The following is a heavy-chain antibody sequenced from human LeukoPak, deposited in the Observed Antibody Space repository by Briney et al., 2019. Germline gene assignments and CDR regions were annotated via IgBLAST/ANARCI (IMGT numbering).Heavy chain of an antibody. J-gene: IGHJ6*03. CDR3: AKDHWGDYVDNYMDV. V-gene: IGHV3-20*04. CDR2: INWNGGST. Sequence: GGSLRLSCAASGFTFDDYGMSWVRQAPGKGLEWVSGINWNGGSTGYADSVKGRFTISRDNSKNTLYLQMNSLRAEDTAVYYCAKDHWGDYVDNYMDVWGKGTTVTVSS. D-gene: IGHD4-17*01. CDR1: GFTFDDYG.